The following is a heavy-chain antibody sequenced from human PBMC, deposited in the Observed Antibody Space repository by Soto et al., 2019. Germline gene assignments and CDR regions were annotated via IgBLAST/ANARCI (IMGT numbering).Heavy chain of an antibody. D-gene: IGHD6-6*01. CDR2: ISSNGGST. Sequence: GGSLRLSCAASGFTFSSYAMHWVRQAPGKGLEYVSAISSNGGSTYYANSVKGRFTISRDNSKNTLYLQMGSLRAEDMAVYYCARAAERDSSSSEYYYYYYMDVWGKGTTVTVSS. CDR3: ARAAERDSSSSEYYYYYYMDV. V-gene: IGHV3-64*01. J-gene: IGHJ6*03. CDR1: GFTFSSYA.